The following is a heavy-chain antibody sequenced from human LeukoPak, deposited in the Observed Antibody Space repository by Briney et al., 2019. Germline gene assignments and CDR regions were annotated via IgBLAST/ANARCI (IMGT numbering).Heavy chain of an antibody. CDR1: GFTFSSYW. Sequence: PGGSRRLSCAASGFTFSSYWMSWVRQSPGKGLEWVANIKPDGSEKYFMDSVKGRFTISRDNAKNALYLEMNSLRAEDTAEYFCARERMYSGSGSTYPYYDYWGQGTLVTVSS. CDR2: IKPDGSEK. J-gene: IGHJ4*02. D-gene: IGHD3-10*01. V-gene: IGHV3-7*01. CDR3: ARERMYSGSGSTYPYYDY.